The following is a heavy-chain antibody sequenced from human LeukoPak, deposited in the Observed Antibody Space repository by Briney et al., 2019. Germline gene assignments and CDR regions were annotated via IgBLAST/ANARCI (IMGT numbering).Heavy chain of an antibody. Sequence: ASVKVSCKASGYTFTSYGINWVRQATGQGLEWMGWMNPNSGNTGYAQKFQGRVTMTRNTSISTAYMELSSLRSEDTAVYYCAREKMEVGYYGLDVWGQGTTVTVSS. CDR3: AREKMEVGYYGLDV. CDR2: MNPNSGNT. D-gene: IGHD1-1*01. V-gene: IGHV1-8*01. CDR1: GYTFTSYG. J-gene: IGHJ6*02.